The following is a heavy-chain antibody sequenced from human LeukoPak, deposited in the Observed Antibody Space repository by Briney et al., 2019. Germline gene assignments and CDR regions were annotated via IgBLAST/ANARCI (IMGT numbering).Heavy chain of an antibody. CDR1: GGSISSGGFY. V-gene: IGHV4-31*03. CDR3: ARDSGYVRYFDL. D-gene: IGHD5-12*01. CDR2: IYYSGSP. Sequence: PSQTLSLTCSVSGGSISSGGFYWSWLRQTPGKGLEWIGNIYYSGSPHSNPSLKSRVTISVDTSKNHVSLNLTSVTAADTAVYYCARDSGYVRYFDLWGQGTRVTVSS. J-gene: IGHJ4*02.